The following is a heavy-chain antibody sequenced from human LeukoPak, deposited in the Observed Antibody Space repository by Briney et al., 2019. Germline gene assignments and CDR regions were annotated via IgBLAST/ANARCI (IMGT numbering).Heavy chain of an antibody. V-gene: IGHV4-4*07. D-gene: IGHD3-22*01. J-gene: IGHJ4*02. CDR3: ARYPYYDSSGYYCDY. CDR1: GGSISSYY. CDR2: IYTSGST. Sequence: SETLSLTCTVSGGSISSYYWSWIRQPAGKGLEWIGRIYTSGSTNYNPSLKSRVTMSVDTSKNQFSLKLSSVTAADTAVYYCARYPYYDSSGYYCDYWGQGTLVTVSS.